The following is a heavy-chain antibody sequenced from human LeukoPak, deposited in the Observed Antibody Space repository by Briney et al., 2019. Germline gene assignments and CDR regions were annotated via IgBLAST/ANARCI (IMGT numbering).Heavy chain of an antibody. CDR1: GYTFTSYG. Sequence: ASVKVSCKASGYTFTSYGISWVRQAPGQGLEWMGWISAYNGNTNYAQKLQGRVTMTTDTSTSTAYMELRSLRSDDMAVYYCARDGAFSKYGSGSYSDYWGQGTLVTVSS. D-gene: IGHD3-10*01. CDR3: ARDGAFSKYGSGSYSDY. CDR2: ISAYNGNT. V-gene: IGHV1-18*03. J-gene: IGHJ4*02.